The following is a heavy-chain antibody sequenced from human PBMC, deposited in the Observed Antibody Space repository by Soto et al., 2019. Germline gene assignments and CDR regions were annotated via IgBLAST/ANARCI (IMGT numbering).Heavy chain of an antibody. Sequence: GESLKISCAASGFTFSSYAMSWVRQAPGKGLEWVSAISGSGGSTYYADSVKGRFTISRDNSKNTLYLQMNSLRAEDTAVYYCAKVGATLGNYYYGMDVWGQGTTVTVSS. CDR2: ISGSGGST. D-gene: IGHD1-26*01. V-gene: IGHV3-23*01. CDR1: GFTFSSYA. J-gene: IGHJ6*02. CDR3: AKVGATLGNYYYGMDV.